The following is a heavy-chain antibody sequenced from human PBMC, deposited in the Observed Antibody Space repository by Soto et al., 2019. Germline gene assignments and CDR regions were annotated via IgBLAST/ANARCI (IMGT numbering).Heavy chain of an antibody. V-gene: IGHV1-8*01. CDR3: ARMETFGSLNWFDP. J-gene: IGHJ5*02. CDR1: GYSFTNND. Sequence: ASVKVSCKASGYSFTNNDVSWVRQATGQGLEWMGWMNPGSGDTGYAQKFQGRVTMTRDISIATAYMELSSLRSDDTAIYYCARMETFGSLNWFDPWGQGTLVTV. CDR2: MNPGSGDT. D-gene: IGHD3-16*01.